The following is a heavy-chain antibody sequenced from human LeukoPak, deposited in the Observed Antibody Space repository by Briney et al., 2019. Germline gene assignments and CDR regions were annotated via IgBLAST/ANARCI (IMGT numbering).Heavy chain of an antibody. V-gene: IGHV1-46*01. J-gene: IGHJ4*02. D-gene: IGHD3-10*01. Sequence: GASVKVSCKASGYTFTSYDINWVRQAPGQGLEWMGIINPSGGSTSYAQKFQGRVTMTRDMSTSTVYMELSSLRSEDTAVYYCARDGSRVRGVYFDYWGQGTLVTVSS. CDR1: GYTFTSYD. CDR2: INPSGGST. CDR3: ARDGSRVRGVYFDY.